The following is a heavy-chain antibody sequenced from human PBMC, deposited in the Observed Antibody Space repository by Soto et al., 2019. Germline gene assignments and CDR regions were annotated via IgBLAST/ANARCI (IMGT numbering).Heavy chain of an antibody. D-gene: IGHD1-26*01. CDR2: ISAYNGNT. J-gene: IGHJ4*02. CDR3: ARDRGSYALDY. V-gene: IGHV1-18*01. Sequence: QVQLVQSGAEVKKPGASVKVSCKASGYTFTSYGISWVRQAPGQGLEWMGWISAYNGNTNYAQKLQGRXTXTXXTSTSTAYMELRSLRSDATAVYYCARDRGSYALDYWGQGPLVTVSS. CDR1: GYTFTSYG.